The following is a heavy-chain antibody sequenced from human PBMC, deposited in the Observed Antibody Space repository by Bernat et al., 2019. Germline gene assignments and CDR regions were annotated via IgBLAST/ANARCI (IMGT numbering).Heavy chain of an antibody. CDR2: INPNSGGT. CDR3: ARGDYGDYSMIAFDI. V-gene: IGHV1-2*04. D-gene: IGHD4-17*01. Sequence: VQLVQSGAEVKKPGASVKVSCKASGYTFTGYYMHWVRQAPGQGLEWMGWINPNSGGTNYAQKFQGWVTMTRDTSISTAYMELSRLRSDDTAVYYCARGDYGDYSMIAFDIWGQGTMVTVSS. CDR1: GYTFTGYY. J-gene: IGHJ3*02.